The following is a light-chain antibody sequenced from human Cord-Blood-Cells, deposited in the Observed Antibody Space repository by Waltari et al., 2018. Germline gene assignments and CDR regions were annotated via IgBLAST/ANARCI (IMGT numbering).Light chain of an antibody. CDR3: QQRSNWPIT. J-gene: IGKJ5*01. CDR1: QSVSSY. Sequence: ILLTQSPATLSLSPGERATLTCRASQSVSSYLAGYQQKPGQAPRLPIYDASNRATGIPARFSGRGSGTDFTLTISSLEPEDFAVYYCQQRSNWPITFGQGTRLEIK. CDR2: DAS. V-gene: IGKV3-11*01.